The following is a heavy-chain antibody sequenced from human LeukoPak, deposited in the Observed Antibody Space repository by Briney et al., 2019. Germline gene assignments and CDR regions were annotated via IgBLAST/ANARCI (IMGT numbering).Heavy chain of an antibody. CDR2: IYPADSDT. V-gene: IGHV5-51*01. J-gene: IGHJ4*02. D-gene: IGHD2-15*01. Sequence: GESLKISCKGSGYSFTSYWIGWVRQMPGKGLERMGIIYPADSDTRYSPSFQGQVTISADKSISTAYLQWSSLKASDTAMYYCASTYCSGGSCYWAFDYWGQGTLVTVSS. CDR3: ASTYCSGGSCYWAFDY. CDR1: GYSFTSYW.